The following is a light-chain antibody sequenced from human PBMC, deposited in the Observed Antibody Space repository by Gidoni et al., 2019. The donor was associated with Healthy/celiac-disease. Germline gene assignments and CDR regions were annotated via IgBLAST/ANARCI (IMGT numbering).Light chain of an antibody. J-gene: IGKJ4*01. Sequence: EIVLTQSPATLSLSPGESATLSFRASQSVSSYLALYQQKPGQAPRLLIYDASNRATGIPARFSGSGSGTDFTLTISSLEPEDFAVYYCQQRSNWPPLTFGGGTKVEIK. CDR3: QQRSNWPPLT. CDR2: DAS. V-gene: IGKV3-11*01. CDR1: QSVSSY.